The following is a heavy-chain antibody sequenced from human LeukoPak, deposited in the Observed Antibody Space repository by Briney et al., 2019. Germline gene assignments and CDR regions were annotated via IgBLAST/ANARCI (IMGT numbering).Heavy chain of an antibody. CDR1: GFTFSSYS. D-gene: IGHD4-17*01. CDR3: ARADDYGDNRYYFDY. Sequence: GGSLRLSCAASGFTFSSYSMNWVRQAPGKGLEWVSSISSSSSSYIYYADSVKGRFTISRDNAKNSLYLQMNSLRAKDTAVYYCARADDYGDNRYYFDYWGQGTLVTVSS. J-gene: IGHJ4*02. CDR2: ISSSSSSYI. V-gene: IGHV3-21*01.